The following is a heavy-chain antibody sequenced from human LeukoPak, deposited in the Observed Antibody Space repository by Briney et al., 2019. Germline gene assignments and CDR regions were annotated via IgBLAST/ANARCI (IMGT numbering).Heavy chain of an antibody. D-gene: IGHD1-26*01. V-gene: IGHV4-39*07. CDR1: GGSISSSSHY. CDR3: ATTTIRLGY. Sequence: SETLSLTCTVSGGSISSSSHYWGWIRQPPGKGLEWIGSMYYRGSTYHNPSLKSRVTISLDTSKNQFSLKLSSVTAADTAVYYCATTTIRLGYWGQGTLVTVSS. J-gene: IGHJ4*02. CDR2: MYYRGST.